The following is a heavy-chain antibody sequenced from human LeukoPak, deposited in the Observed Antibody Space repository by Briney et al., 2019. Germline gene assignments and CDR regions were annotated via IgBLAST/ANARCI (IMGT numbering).Heavy chain of an antibody. J-gene: IGHJ4*02. CDR3: ASKWFGELLSDY. V-gene: IGHV3-23*01. Sequence: PGGSLRLSCAASGFTFSSYWMHWVRQAPGKGLEWVSAISGSGGSTYYADSVKGRFTISRDNSKNTLYLQMNSLRAEDTAVYYCASKWFGELLSDYWGQGTLVTVSS. CDR2: ISGSGGST. D-gene: IGHD3-10*01. CDR1: GFTFSSYW.